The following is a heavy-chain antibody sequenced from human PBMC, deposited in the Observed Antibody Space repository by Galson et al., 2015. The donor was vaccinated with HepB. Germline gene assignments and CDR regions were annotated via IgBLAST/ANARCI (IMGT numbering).Heavy chain of an antibody. CDR2: INPSGGST. J-gene: IGHJ4*02. CDR3: ARDRGTYYYGSGPDY. Sequence: SVKVSCKASGHTFTSYYMHWVRQAPGQGLEWMGIINPSGGSTSYAQKFQGRVTMTRDTSTSTVHMELSSLRSEDTAVYYCARDRGTYYYGSGPDYWGQGTLVTVSS. CDR1: GHTFTSYY. V-gene: IGHV1-46*01. D-gene: IGHD3-10*01.